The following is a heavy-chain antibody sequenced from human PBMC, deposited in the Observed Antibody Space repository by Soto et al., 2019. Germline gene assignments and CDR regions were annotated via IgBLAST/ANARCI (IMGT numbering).Heavy chain of an antibody. CDR3: ARPTSIYYYGMDG. CDR2: MSAYNGNT. J-gene: IGHJ6*02. D-gene: IGHD3-16*01. Sequence: ASVKVSCKASCYTFSSYGISWVRQAPGQGLEWMGWMSAYNGNTNYAQKLQDRVTMTTDTSTSTAYMELRSLRSDDTAVYYCARPTSIYYYGMDGWGQGTTVTVSS. V-gene: IGHV1-18*01. CDR1: CYTFSSYG.